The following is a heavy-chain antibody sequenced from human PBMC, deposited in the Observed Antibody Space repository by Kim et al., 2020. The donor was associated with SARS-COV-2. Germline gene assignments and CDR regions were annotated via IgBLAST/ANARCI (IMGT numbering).Heavy chain of an antibody. D-gene: IGHD4-17*01. J-gene: IGHJ4*02. CDR3: ARSNESVTYAPVDY. CDR1: GGSISSGGYY. CDR2: IYYSGST. V-gene: IGHV4-31*03. Sequence: SETLSLTCTVSGGSISSGGYYWSWIRQHPGKGLEWIGYIYYSGSTYYNPSLKSRVTISVDTSKNQFSLKLSSVTAADTAVYYCARSNESVTYAPVDYWGQGTLVTVSS.